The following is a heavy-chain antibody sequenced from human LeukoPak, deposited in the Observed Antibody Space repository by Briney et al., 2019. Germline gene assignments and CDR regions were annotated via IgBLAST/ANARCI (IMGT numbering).Heavy chain of an antibody. Sequence: GGSLRLSCAASGFTFSRYWMHWVRQAPGKGLVWVSRINSDGSSTTYAGSVKGRFTISRDNAKNPLYLQMNSLRAEDTAVYYCASLFLCYGCSSSSDSFNIWGQGTMVTVSS. CDR1: GFTFSRYW. V-gene: IGHV3-74*01. J-gene: IGHJ3*02. CDR2: INSDGSST. D-gene: IGHD6-6*01. CDR3: ASLFLCYGCSSSSDSFNI.